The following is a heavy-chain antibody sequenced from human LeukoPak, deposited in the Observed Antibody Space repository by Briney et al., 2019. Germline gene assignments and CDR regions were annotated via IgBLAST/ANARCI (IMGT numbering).Heavy chain of an antibody. CDR2: INHSGST. Sequence: KTSETLSLTCAVYGGSFSGYYWNWIRQPPGKGLVWIGEINHSGSTNYNPSLKSRVTISVDTSKNQFSLKLSFVTAADTAVYYCATRGSGSYYRVAFRSQLDYWGQGTLVTVSS. V-gene: IGHV4-34*01. CDR3: ATRGSGSYYRVAFRSQLDY. CDR1: GGSFSGYY. D-gene: IGHD3-10*01. J-gene: IGHJ4*02.